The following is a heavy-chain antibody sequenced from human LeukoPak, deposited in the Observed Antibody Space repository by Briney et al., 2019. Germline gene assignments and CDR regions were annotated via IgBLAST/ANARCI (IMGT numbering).Heavy chain of an antibody. CDR2: ISFAGDKT. Sequence: GGSLRLSCAASGFIFSRYDMSWVRQPPEEGLEWASTISFAGDKTAYTDSVKGRFIISRDNSKNTVYLQMSSLRAEDTAVYYCAKRRASDGSGYRAFEFWGQGTLVTVSS. CDR3: AKRRASDGSGYRAFEF. V-gene: IGHV3-23*01. CDR1: GFIFSRYD. J-gene: IGHJ4*02. D-gene: IGHD3-22*01.